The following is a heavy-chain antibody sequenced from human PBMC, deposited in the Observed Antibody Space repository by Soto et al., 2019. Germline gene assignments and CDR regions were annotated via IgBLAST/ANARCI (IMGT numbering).Heavy chain of an antibody. D-gene: IGHD2-8*01. J-gene: IGHJ4*02. Sequence: SETLSLTCTVSGGSVSNSNYYWGWIRQSPGKGLEWIGSVYYRGRSYSKSSVKSRVTISVDTSKNQFSLNLNSVTASDTAVYFCVSQRTSVLTQAYFDYWGPGALVTVPQ. CDR3: VSQRTSVLTQAYFDY. CDR2: VYYRGRS. V-gene: IGHV4-39*01. CDR1: GGSVSNSNYY.